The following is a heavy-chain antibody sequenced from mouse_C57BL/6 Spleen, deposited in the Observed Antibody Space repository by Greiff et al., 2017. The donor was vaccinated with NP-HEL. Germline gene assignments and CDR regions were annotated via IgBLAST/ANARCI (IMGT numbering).Heavy chain of an antibody. CDR2: IWSGGST. Sequence: QVQLQQSGPGLVQPSQSLSITCTVSGFSLTSYGVHWVRQSPGKGLEWLGVIWSGGSTDYNAAFISRLSISKDNSKSQVFFKMNSLQADDTAIYYCARNQGPVVPYWYFDVWGTGTTVTVSS. J-gene: IGHJ1*03. D-gene: IGHD1-1*01. CDR1: GFSLTSYG. CDR3: ARNQGPVVPYWYFDV. V-gene: IGHV2-2*01.